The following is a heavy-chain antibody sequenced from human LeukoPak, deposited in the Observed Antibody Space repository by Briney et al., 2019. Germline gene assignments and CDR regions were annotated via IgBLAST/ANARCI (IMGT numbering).Heavy chain of an antibody. J-gene: IGHJ2*01. CDR2: IYYSGST. D-gene: IGHD3-22*01. CDR3: ARSDYDTSKFDL. Sequence: SQTLSLTCTVSGDSISSYYWSWIRQPPGKGLEWIGYIYYSGSTNYNPSLKSRVTISVDTSKNQFSLKLSSVTAADTAVYYCARSDYDTSKFDLWGRGTLVTVSS. V-gene: IGHV4-59*01. CDR1: GDSISSYY.